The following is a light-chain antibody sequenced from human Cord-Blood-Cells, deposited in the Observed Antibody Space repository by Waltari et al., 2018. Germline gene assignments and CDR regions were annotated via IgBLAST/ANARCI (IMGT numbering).Light chain of an antibody. CDR2: WAS. J-gene: IGKJ1*01. V-gene: IGKV4-1*01. Sequence: DIVMTQSPDSLAVSLGERATINCKSSQSVLYSYNNKNYLAWYHQKPGQPPKLLIYWASTRESGVPDRFSGSGSGTDFTLTISSLQAEDGAVYYCQQYYSTPAWTFGQGTKVEIK. CDR3: QQYYSTPAWT. CDR1: QSVLYSYNNKNY.